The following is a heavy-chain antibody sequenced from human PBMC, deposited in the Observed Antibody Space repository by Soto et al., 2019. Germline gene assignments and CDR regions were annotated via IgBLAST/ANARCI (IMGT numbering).Heavy chain of an antibody. CDR2: ISGSGATT. CDR3: AKGDCSGGSCYRGFDF. D-gene: IGHD2-15*01. V-gene: IGHV3-23*01. Sequence: GVLRLSCASSGFTFNDYAMSWVVQAPGKGLEWVSGISGSGATTFYADSVKGRFTISRDNSKNTLNLQMSSLRAEDTAVYYCAKGDCSGGSCYRGFDFWGQGSLVTVSS. CDR1: GFTFNDYA. J-gene: IGHJ4*02.